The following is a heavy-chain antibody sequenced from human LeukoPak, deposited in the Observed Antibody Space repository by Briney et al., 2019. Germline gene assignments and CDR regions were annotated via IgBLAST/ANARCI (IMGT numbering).Heavy chain of an antibody. CDR3: AKGGSRASDQSDY. J-gene: IGHJ4*02. CDR2: IWYDGSNK. CDR1: GFTFSSYG. Sequence: GRSLRLSCAASGFTFSSYGMHWVRQAPGKGLEWVAVIWYDGSNKYYADSVKGRFTISRDNSKNTLYLQMNSLRAEDTAVYYCAKGGSRASDQSDYRGQRTPVSVSS. V-gene: IGHV3-33*06. D-gene: IGHD3-10*01.